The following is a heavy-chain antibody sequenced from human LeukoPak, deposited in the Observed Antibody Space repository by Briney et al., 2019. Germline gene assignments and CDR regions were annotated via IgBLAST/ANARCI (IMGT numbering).Heavy chain of an antibody. CDR2: INPNSGGT. J-gene: IGHJ4*02. CDR1: GYAFTGYY. D-gene: IGHD2-2*01. Sequence: ASVKVSCKASGYAFTGYYMHWLRQAPGQGLEWMGWINPNSGGTNYAQKFQGRVTMTRDTSISTAYMELSRLRSDDTAVYYCARELGYCSSASCPLFGHWGQGTLVTVSS. CDR3: ARELGYCSSASCPLFGH. V-gene: IGHV1-2*02.